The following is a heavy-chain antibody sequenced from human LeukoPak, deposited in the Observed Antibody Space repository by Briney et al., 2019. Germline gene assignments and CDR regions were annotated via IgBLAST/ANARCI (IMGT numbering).Heavy chain of an antibody. Sequence: ASVKVSCKASGYTFTDYFIHWVRQAPGQGPEWMGWIKPKSGGTNYAQKFQARVTMTKDTSISTVYMDLSWLTSDDTAVYYCARGSSDYYLTKDYWGQGTLVTVSS. D-gene: IGHD3-22*01. V-gene: IGHV1-2*02. J-gene: IGHJ4*02. CDR1: GYTFTDYF. CDR2: IKPKSGGT. CDR3: ARGSSDYYLTKDY.